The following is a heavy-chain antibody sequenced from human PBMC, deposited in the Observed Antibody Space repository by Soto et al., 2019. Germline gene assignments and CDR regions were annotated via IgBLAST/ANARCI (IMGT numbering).Heavy chain of an antibody. CDR1: GFTFNNYA. D-gene: IGHD3-10*01. V-gene: IGHV3-23*01. CDR3: AKGRGGSGSLTPRVDF. CDR2: ISGCGDTT. J-gene: IGHJ4*02. Sequence: EVQLLESGGGLVQPGGSLRLSCAASGFTFNNYAMSWVRQAPGKRLEWVSAISGCGDTTSYADSVKGRFTVSRDGAKNTLYVQMNSLRAEDTAVYYCAKGRGGSGSLTPRVDFWGQGTLVTVSS.